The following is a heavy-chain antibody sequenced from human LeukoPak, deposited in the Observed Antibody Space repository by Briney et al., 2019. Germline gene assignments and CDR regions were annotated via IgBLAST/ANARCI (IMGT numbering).Heavy chain of an antibody. V-gene: IGHV3-23*01. J-gene: IGHJ4*02. CDR1: GFAFSSYA. D-gene: IGHD3-16*01. Sequence: LPGGSLRLSCAASGFAFSSYAMSWVRQAPGKGLEWVSGISGSGGSTYYADSVKGRFTISRDNSKNTLYLQMNSLRAEDTAVYYCAKDPHSYAYPYYFDYWGQGTVVTVSS. CDR2: ISGSGGST. CDR3: AKDPHSYAYPYYFDY.